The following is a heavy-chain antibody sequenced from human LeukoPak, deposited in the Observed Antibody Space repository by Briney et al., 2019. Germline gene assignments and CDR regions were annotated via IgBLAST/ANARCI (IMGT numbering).Heavy chain of an antibody. CDR1: GGSISSYY. CDR3: ARVPYYYDSSGYYNYYGMDV. V-gene: IGHV4-59*01. CDR2: IYYSGST. Sequence: SETLSLTCTVSGGSISSYYWSWIRQPPGKGLEWIGYIYYSGSTNYNPSLKSRVTISVDTSKNHFSLKLSSVTAADTAVYYCARVPYYYDSSGYYNYYGMDVWGQGTTVTVSS. D-gene: IGHD3-22*01. J-gene: IGHJ6*02.